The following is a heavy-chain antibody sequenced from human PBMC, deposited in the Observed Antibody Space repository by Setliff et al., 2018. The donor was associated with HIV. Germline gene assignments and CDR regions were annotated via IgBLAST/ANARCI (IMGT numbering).Heavy chain of an antibody. J-gene: IGHJ3*02. V-gene: IGHV1-8*02. CDR3: ATSGFYDILTGPTPGVFDI. Sequence: ASVKVSCKASGYTFTSYDINWVRQATGQGLEWMGWMNPNSGNTGYAQKFQGRVTMTRNTSISTAYMELSSLRSEDTAVYYCATSGFYDILTGPTPGVFDIWGQGTMVTVS. CDR1: GYTFTSYD. D-gene: IGHD3-9*01. CDR2: MNPNSGNT.